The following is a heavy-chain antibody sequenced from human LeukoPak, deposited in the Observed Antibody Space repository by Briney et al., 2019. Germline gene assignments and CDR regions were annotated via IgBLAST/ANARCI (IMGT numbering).Heavy chain of an antibody. CDR2: IYYSGST. CDR1: GGSISSSSYY. D-gene: IGHD3-22*01. V-gene: IGHV4-39*01. J-gene: IGHJ5*02. CDR3: ATYYYDSSGYYLGWFDP. Sequence: SETLSLTCTVSGGSISSSSYYWGWIRQPPGKGLEWIGSIYYSGSTYYNPSLKSRVTISVDTSKNQFSLKLSSVTAADTAVYYCATYYYDSSGYYLGWFDPRGQGTLVTVSS.